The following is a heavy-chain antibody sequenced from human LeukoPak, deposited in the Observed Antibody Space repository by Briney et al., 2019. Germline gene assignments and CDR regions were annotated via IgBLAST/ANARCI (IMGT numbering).Heavy chain of an antibody. CDR2: IYYSGST. Sequence: SQTLSLTCTVSGGSISSGGYYWSWIRQHPGKGLEWIGYIYYSGSTYYNPSLKSRVTISVDTSKNQFSLKLSSVTAADTAVYYCARRLIYYGSGARGRFDYWGQGTLVTVSS. CDR3: ARRLIYYGSGARGRFDY. V-gene: IGHV4-31*03. J-gene: IGHJ4*02. D-gene: IGHD3-10*01. CDR1: GGSISSGGYY.